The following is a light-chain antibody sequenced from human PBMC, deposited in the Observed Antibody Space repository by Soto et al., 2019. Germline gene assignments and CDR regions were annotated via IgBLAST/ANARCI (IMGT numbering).Light chain of an antibody. CDR3: QQYGSSPLT. V-gene: IGKV3-20*01. Sequence: EIVLTQSPGTLSLSPGERATLSCRASQSVSSSYLAWYQQKPGQAPSLLIYGASSRAAGIPDRFSGSGSGTDFTLTISRLQPEDFVVYYYQQYGSSPLTFGGGTKVEIK. CDR2: GAS. J-gene: IGKJ4*01. CDR1: QSVSSSY.